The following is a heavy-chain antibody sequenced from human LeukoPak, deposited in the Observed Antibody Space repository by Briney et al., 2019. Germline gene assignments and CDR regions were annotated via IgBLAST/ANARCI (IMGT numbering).Heavy chain of an antibody. D-gene: IGHD3-10*01. CDR1: GYTFTSYY. CDR2: INPSGGST. CDR3: ARDSDYYGSGSFYAFDI. Sequence: ASVKVSCKASGYTFTSYYMHWVRQAPGQGLEWMGIINPSGGSTSYAQKFQGRVTMTRDTSTSTVYMELSSLRSEDTAVYYCARDSDYYGSGSFYAFDIWGQGTMVTVSS. J-gene: IGHJ3*02. V-gene: IGHV1-46*01.